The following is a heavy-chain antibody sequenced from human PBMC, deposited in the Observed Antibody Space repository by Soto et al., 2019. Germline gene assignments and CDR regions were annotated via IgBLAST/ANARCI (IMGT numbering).Heavy chain of an antibody. D-gene: IGHD2-15*01. CDR2: ISSSSYTI. Sequence: PGGSLRLSCGASGFTFSSYRMNWVRPAPGKGRDCVSYISSSSYTICYADSVKGRFTISRDNAKNPLYLQMDSLNDEDTALDXCATGYCSASNCSIGGRYFDYWGQRNLVPVSS. V-gene: IGHV3-48*02. CDR3: ATGYCSASNCSIGGRYFDY. CDR1: GFTFSSYR. J-gene: IGHJ4*02.